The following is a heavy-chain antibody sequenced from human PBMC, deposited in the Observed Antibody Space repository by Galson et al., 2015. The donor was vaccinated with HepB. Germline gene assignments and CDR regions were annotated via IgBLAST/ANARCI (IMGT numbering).Heavy chain of an antibody. D-gene: IGHD1-26*01. Sequence: SVKVSCKASGYTFTSYGISWARQAPGQGLEWMGWISAYNGNTNYAQKLQGRVTMTTDTSTSTAYMELRSLRSDDTAVYYCARESAWGVGAPRPVDWFDPWGQGTLVTVSS. CDR1: GYTFTSYG. J-gene: IGHJ5*02. CDR3: ARESAWGVGAPRPVDWFDP. CDR2: ISAYNGNT. V-gene: IGHV1-18*01.